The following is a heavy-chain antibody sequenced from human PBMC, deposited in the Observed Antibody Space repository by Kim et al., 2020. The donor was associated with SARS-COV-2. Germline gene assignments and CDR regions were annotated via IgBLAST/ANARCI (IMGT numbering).Heavy chain of an antibody. J-gene: IGHJ4*02. CDR1: GFTFGNDP. Sequence: GGSLRLSCLGSGFTFGNDPISWVRQAPGKGLEWVGFSGGKGYGGTTEYAASVKGRFIISRDDSKSILYLQMNSLKIEDTAVYYCTRDQWEMGTPSYYFHYWGQGTLVTVSS. D-gene: IGHD7-27*01. CDR3: TRDQWEMGTPSYYFHY. CDR2: SGGKGYGGTT. V-gene: IGHV3-49*04.